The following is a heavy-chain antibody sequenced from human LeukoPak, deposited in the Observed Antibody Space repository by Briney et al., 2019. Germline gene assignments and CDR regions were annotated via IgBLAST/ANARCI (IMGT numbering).Heavy chain of an antibody. CDR1: GFTFSSYA. Sequence: GSLRLSCAASGFTFSSYAMHWVRQAPGKGLEWVAVISYDGSNKYYADSVKGRFTISRDNSENTLYLQMNSLRAEDTAVYYCARASPSVAFDIWGQGTMVTVSS. J-gene: IGHJ3*02. CDR2: ISYDGSNK. CDR3: ARASPSVAFDI. V-gene: IGHV3-30-3*01.